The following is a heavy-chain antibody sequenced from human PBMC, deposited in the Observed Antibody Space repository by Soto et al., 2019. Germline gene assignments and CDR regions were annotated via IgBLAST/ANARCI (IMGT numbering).Heavy chain of an antibody. Sequence: GGSLRLSCAASGFTFSSYDMHWVRQATGKGLEWVSAIGTAGDTYYPGSVKGRFTISRENAKNSLYLQMNSLRAEDTAVYYCARGGLGGCITMVRGVMVCYGMDVWGQGTTVTVSS. V-gene: IGHV3-13*01. CDR3: ARGGLGGCITMVRGVMVCYGMDV. CDR2: IGTAGDT. D-gene: IGHD3-10*01. J-gene: IGHJ6*02. CDR1: GFTFSSYD.